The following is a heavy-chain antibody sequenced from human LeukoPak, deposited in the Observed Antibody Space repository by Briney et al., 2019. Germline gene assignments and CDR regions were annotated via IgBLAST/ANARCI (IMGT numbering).Heavy chain of an antibody. Sequence: GGSLRLSCAASGFTFSNYGMHWVRQAPGKGLEWVAVIWYDGSYKSYGDSVKGRFTISRDNSKNTLYLQMNSLRAEDTAVYYCARRYSSSSGIDYWGQGTLVTVSS. J-gene: IGHJ4*02. CDR2: IWYDGSYK. V-gene: IGHV3-33*01. D-gene: IGHD6-6*01. CDR3: ARRYSSSSGIDY. CDR1: GFTFSNYG.